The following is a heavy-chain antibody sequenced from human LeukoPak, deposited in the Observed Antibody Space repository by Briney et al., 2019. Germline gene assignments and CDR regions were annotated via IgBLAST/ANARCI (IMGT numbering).Heavy chain of an antibody. V-gene: IGHV4-59*02. D-gene: IGHD1-1*01. J-gene: IGHJ4*02. CDR2: IHQSGST. CDR3: ARWNDGNHHFDC. Sequence: PSETLSLTCTVPGDSVSSYYWNWIRQPPGKGPEWIGYIHQSGSTNNNPSLRSRVTMSVDTSRNQFSLDLISVTAADTAVYYCARWNDGNHHFDCWGQGTLVTVSA. CDR1: GDSVSSYY.